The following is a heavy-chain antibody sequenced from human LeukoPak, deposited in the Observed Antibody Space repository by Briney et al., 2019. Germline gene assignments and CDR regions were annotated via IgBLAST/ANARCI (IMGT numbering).Heavy chain of an antibody. CDR1: GFTFTNYY. CDR2: INPSGCNT. CDR3: AREESGGYFDY. Sequence: ASVKVSFKASGFTFTNYYMHWVRQAPGQGLEWMGLINPSGCNTSYAQKFRGRVTMTRDTSATTVYMELSSLRSEDTAVYYCAREESGGYFDYGGQGTLVTVSS. D-gene: IGHD2-8*02. V-gene: IGHV1-46*01. J-gene: IGHJ4*02.